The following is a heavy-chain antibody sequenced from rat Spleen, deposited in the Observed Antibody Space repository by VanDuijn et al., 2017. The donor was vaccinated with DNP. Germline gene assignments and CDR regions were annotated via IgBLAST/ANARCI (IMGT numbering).Heavy chain of an antibody. V-gene: IGHV3-1*01. J-gene: IGHJ2*01. D-gene: IGHD3-1*01. Sequence: EVQLQESGPGLVGPSQSLSLTCSVTGFSITSYSWGWIRKFPGNKMEWIGHISYSGTTNYNPSLKSRFSITRDTSKNQFFLQLNSVTTEDTATYYCARGPSFDYWGQGVMVTVSS. CDR1: GFSITSYS. CDR2: ISYSGTT. CDR3: ARGPSFDY.